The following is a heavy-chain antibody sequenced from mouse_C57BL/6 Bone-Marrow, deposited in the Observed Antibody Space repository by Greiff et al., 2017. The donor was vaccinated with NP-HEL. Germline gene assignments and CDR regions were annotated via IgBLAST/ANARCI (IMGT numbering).Heavy chain of an antibody. CDR2: IYPRSGNT. CDR1: GYTFTSYG. CDR3: ARTKHYYGSSYPYAMDY. D-gene: IGHD1-1*01. J-gene: IGHJ4*01. V-gene: IGHV1-81*01. Sequence: QVQLQQSGAELARPGASVKLSCKASGYTFTSYGISWVKQRTGQGLEWIGEIYPRSGNTYYNEKFKGKATLTADKSSSTAYMELRSLTSEDSAVYFCARTKHYYGSSYPYAMDYWGQGTSVTVSS.